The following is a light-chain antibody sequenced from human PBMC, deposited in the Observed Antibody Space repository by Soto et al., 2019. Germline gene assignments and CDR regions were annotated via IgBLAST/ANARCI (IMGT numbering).Light chain of an antibody. CDR2: GVS. V-gene: IGLV2-14*03. J-gene: IGLJ1*01. CDR3: SSYTSSSTRV. CDR1: SSDVGGYNY. Sequence: QSVLTQPASVSGSPGQSITISCTGTSSDVGGYNYVSWYQQHPGKVPKLMIYGVSNRPSGVSYRFSGSKSGNTASLTISGLQADDEADYYCSSYTSSSTRVFGTGTKVTVL.